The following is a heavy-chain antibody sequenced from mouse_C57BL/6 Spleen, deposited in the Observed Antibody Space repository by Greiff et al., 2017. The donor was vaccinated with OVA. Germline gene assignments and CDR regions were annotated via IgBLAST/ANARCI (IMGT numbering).Heavy chain of an antibody. CDR2: IHPNSGST. CDR3: LYYSNCVGYFEV. J-gene: IGHJ1*03. V-gene: IGHV1-64*01. CDR1: GYTFTSYW. D-gene: IGHD2-5*01. Sequence: QVQLQQPGAELVKPGASVTLSCKASGYTFTSYWMHWVKQRPGQGLEWIGMIHPNSGSTNYNEKFKSKATLTVDKSSSTAYMQLSSLTSEDSAVYYCLYYSNCVGYFEVWGTGTTVTVSS.